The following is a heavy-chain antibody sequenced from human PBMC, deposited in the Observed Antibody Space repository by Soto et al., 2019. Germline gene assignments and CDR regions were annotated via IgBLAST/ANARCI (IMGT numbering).Heavy chain of an antibody. V-gene: IGHV4-59*12. CDR1: GGSISSDY. Sequence: PSETLSLTCTVSGGSISSDYWSWIRQRPGKGLAWIGYIYHSGSTYYNPSLKSRVTISVDRSKNQFSLKLSSVTAADTAVYYCARAQEYYYGSGSYYHNWFDPWGQGTLVTVSS. CDR3: ARAQEYYYGSGSYYHNWFDP. D-gene: IGHD3-10*01. J-gene: IGHJ5*02. CDR2: IYHSGST.